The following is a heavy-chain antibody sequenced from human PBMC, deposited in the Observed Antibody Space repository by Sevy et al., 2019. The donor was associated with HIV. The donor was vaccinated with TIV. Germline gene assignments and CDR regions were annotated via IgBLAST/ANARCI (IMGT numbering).Heavy chain of an antibody. CDR1: GFTFSSYW. CDR2: IKQDGSEK. J-gene: IGHJ4*02. D-gene: IGHD1-26*01. Sequence: GGSLRLSCAASGFTFSSYWMSWVRQAPGKGLEWVANIKQDGSEKYYVDSVKGRFTISRDNAKNSLYLQMNSLRAEDTAVYYCARDQVKSWELLDYFDYWGQGTLVTVSS. CDR3: ARDQVKSWELLDYFDY. V-gene: IGHV3-7*01.